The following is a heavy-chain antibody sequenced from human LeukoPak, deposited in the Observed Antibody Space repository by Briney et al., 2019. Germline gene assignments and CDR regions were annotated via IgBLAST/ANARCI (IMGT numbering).Heavy chain of an antibody. V-gene: IGHV3-23*01. D-gene: IGHD3-22*01. CDR2: SSGSGGST. Sequence: GASLRLSCAASGFTFSSYAMSWVRQAPGKGLEWVSASSGSGGSTYYADSVKGRFTISRDNSKNTLYLQMNSLRAEDTAVYYCAKEMSSSGYYDALDYWGQGTLVTVSS. CDR1: GFTFSSYA. J-gene: IGHJ4*02. CDR3: AKEMSSSGYYDALDY.